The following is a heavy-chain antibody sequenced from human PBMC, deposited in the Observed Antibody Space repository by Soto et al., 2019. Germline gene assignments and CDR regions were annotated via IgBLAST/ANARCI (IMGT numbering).Heavy chain of an antibody. V-gene: IGHV3-23*01. CDR1: GFTFSGSA. D-gene: IGHD6-13*01. CDR3: AKDLFEYSSTWYYFES. J-gene: IGHJ4*02. CDR2: FSGSGGST. Sequence: PGGSLRLSCAASGFTFSGSAMHWVRQASGKGLEWVSTFSGSGGSTHYADSVKGRFTISRDNSKNTLYLQMSSLRAEDTAVYYCAKDLFEYSSTWYYFESWGQGTLVTVSS.